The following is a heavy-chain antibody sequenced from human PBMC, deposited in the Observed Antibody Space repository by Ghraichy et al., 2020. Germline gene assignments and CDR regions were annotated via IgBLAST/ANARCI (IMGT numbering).Heavy chain of an antibody. CDR1: GFTFSSYA. J-gene: IGHJ4*02. D-gene: IGHD6-13*01. CDR2: ISGSGGST. CDR3: AKDAAHPGYSSSWYGGTPDYYFDY. V-gene: IGHV3-23*01. Sequence: GESLNISCAASGFTFSSYAMSWVRQAPGKGLEWVSAISGSGGSTYYADSVKGRFTISRDNSKNTLYLQMNSLRAEDTAVYYCAKDAAHPGYSSSWYGGTPDYYFDYWGQGTLVTVSS.